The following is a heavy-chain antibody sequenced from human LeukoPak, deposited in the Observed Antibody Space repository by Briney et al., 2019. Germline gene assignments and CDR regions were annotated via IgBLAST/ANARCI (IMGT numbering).Heavy chain of an antibody. Sequence: APVKVSSEASGYIFTSYDISWVRQAAGQGPEWMGWIDPNSGYTGYAQNFQGRVTITRSSSENTAFMELSSLRSEDTAVYYCARSSGWTHFDYWGQGTLVSVSS. J-gene: IGHJ4*02. CDR3: ARSSGWTHFDY. D-gene: IGHD6-19*01. CDR2: IDPNSGYT. V-gene: IGHV1-8*01. CDR1: GYIFTSYD.